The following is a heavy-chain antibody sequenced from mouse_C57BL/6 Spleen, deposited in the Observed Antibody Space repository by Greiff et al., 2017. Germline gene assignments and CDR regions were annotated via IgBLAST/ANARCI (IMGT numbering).Heavy chain of an antibody. D-gene: IGHD1-1*01. J-gene: IGHJ1*03. CDR3: ARSAAGYYGSSFSYWYFDV. V-gene: IGHV1-9*01. CDR2: IFPGSGST. CDR1: GYTFTGYW. Sequence: VQLQQSGAELMKPGASVKLSCKATGYTFTGYWIEWVKQRPGHGLEWIGEIFPGSGSTNYNEKFKGKATFTADTSSNTAYMQLSSLTTEDSAIYYCARSAAGYYGSSFSYWYFDVWGTGTTVTVSS.